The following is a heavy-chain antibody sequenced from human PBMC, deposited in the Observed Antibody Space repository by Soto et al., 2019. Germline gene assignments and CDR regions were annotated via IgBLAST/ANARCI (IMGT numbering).Heavy chain of an antibody. V-gene: IGHV1-69*02. CDR3: ARVYGSGNRCPYGMDV. Sequence: GASVKVSCKASASTFSSYTISWVRQAPGQGLEWMGRIIPMVGRANYTQRFQGRVTITADRSTNTAYMELSSLTSEDTAVYYCARVYGSGNRCPYGMDVWGQGTTVTVSS. CDR2: IIPMVGRA. D-gene: IGHD2-15*01. CDR1: ASTFSSYT. J-gene: IGHJ6*02.